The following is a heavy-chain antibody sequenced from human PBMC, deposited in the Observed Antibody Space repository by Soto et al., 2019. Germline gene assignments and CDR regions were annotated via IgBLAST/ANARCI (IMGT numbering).Heavy chain of an antibody. J-gene: IGHJ6*02. CDR2: INHSGST. CDR3: ARHEGYFDWLLSAYGMDV. Sequence: PSETLSLTCAVYGGSFSDYYWSWIRQPPGKGLEWIGEINHSGSTYYNPSLKSRVTISVDTSKNQFSLKLSSVTAADTAVYYCARHEGYFDWLLSAYGMDVWGQGTTVTVSS. V-gene: IGHV4-34*01. CDR1: GGSFSDYY. D-gene: IGHD3-9*01.